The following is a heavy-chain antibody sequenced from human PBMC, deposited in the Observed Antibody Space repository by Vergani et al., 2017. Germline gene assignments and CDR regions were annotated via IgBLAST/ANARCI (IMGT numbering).Heavy chain of an antibody. D-gene: IGHD1-26*01. V-gene: IGHV5-51*01. CDR2: IYPDDSDT. CDR1: GYSFTSYW. Sequence: EVQLVQSGAEVEKPGESLKISCKGSGYSFTSYWIGWVRQMPEKGLEWMGIIYPDDSDTRYSPSFQGQVTISADKSISTAYLQWSSLKASDTAIYYCARQFSWSGSSHYGMDVWGQGTTVTVSS. J-gene: IGHJ6*02. CDR3: ARQFSWSGSSHYGMDV.